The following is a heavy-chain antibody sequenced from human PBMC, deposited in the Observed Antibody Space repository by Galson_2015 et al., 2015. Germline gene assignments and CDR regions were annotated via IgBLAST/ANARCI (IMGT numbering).Heavy chain of an antibody. V-gene: IGHV3-23*01. CDR2: ISGSGGST. CDR1: GFTFSSYA. CDR3: AKGYSSGDYFDY. D-gene: IGHD6-25*01. J-gene: IGHJ4*02. Sequence: SLRLSCAASGFTFSSYAMSWVRQAPGKGLEWVSAISGSGGSTYYADSVKGRFTISRDNSKNTLYLQMNSLRAEDTAVYYCAKGYSSGDYFDYWGQGTLVTVSS.